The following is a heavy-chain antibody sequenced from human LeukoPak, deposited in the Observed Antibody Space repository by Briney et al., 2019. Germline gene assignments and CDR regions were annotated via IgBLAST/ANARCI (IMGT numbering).Heavy chain of an antibody. CDR1: GGSISSSSYY. CDR2: IYYSGST. J-gene: IGHJ4*02. CDR3: ASSPPVLRYFDWLPRDFDY. V-gene: IGHV4-39*01. D-gene: IGHD3-9*01. Sequence: PSETLSLTCTVPGGSISSSSYYWGWIRQPPGKGLEWIGSIYYSGSTYYNPSLKSRVTISVDTSKNQFSLKLSSVTAADTAVYYCASSPPVLRYFDWLPRDFDYWGQGTLVTVSS.